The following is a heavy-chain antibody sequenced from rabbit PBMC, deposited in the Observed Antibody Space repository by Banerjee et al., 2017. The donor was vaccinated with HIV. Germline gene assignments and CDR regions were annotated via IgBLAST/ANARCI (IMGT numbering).Heavy chain of an antibody. CDR2: IFTGSSGST. V-gene: IGHV1S40*01. D-gene: IGHD4-2*01. CDR1: GFSFSSSYY. J-gene: IGHJ4*01. CDR3: ARGKGYAGAGYDL. Sequence: QSLEESGGDLVKPGASLTLTCTASGFSFSSSYYMCWVRQAPGKGLEWIGCIFTGSSGSTYYATWAKGRFTITKTSSTTVTLQMTSLTAADTATYFCARGKGYAGAGYDLWGPGPSSPS.